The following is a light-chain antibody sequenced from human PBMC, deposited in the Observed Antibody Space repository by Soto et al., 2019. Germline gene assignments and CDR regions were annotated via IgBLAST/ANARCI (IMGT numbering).Light chain of an antibody. Sequence: QSVLTQPPSVSGAPGQRVTISCTGSSSNFGAGYDVHWYQQLPGTAPKLLIYVNINRPSGVPDRFSGSKSGTSASLAITGLQAEDEADYYCQSYDSTLSGHIFGTWTKVTVL. J-gene: IGLJ1*01. CDR1: SSNFGAGYD. CDR2: VNI. CDR3: QSYDSTLSGHI. V-gene: IGLV1-40*01.